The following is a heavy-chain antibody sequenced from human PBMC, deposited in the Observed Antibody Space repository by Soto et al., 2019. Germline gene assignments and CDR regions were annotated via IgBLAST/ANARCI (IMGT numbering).Heavy chain of an antibody. D-gene: IGHD6-13*01. V-gene: IGHV3-30-3*01. CDR2: ISYDGNNN. J-gene: IGHJ4*02. CDR3: ARGRVAPTADSFDY. Sequence: QVQLVESGGGVVQPGRSLRLSCAASGFTFSRFAMHWVRQAPDKGLAWVSFISYDGNNNYYADSVKGRFTISRDNSKNTLYLQMNTLRVEDTAIYYCARGRVAPTADSFDYWGQGTLVTVST. CDR1: GFTFSRFA.